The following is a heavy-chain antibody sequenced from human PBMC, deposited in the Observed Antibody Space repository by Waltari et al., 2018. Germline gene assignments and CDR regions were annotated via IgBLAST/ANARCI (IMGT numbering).Heavy chain of an antibody. J-gene: IGHJ4*02. D-gene: IGHD3-3*01. CDR3: AKVQDTDLYYFEN. CDR1: GFTFSSYG. V-gene: IGHV3-30*18. Sequence: QVQLVESGGGGVQPGRSLRLSCTASGFTFSSYGMHWVRQAPGKGLEWVAVISYDESNKFYGDSVKGRFTISRDNSKNTLYLQMHSLRAEDTAVYYCAKVQDTDLYYFENWGQGTLVTVSS. CDR2: ISYDESNK.